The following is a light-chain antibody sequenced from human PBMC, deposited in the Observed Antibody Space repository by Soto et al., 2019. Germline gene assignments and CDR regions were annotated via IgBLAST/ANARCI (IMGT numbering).Light chain of an antibody. Sequence: EIVLTQSPGTLSLSPGESATLSCRASQGIGRYLAWFQQKPGQAPRLLIYDASTRATGIPARFSGSGSGTDFTLTIRSIEPEEFAVYYCQQRSNWPLAFGPGTKVEIK. V-gene: IGKV3-11*01. J-gene: IGKJ3*01. CDR1: QGIGRY. CDR2: DAS. CDR3: QQRSNWPLA.